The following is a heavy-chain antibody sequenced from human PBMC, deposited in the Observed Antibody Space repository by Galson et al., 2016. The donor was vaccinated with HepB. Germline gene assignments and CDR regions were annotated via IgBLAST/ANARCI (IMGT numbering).Heavy chain of an antibody. CDR3: ATSRSHREFSDILTGSFRGAFDI. J-gene: IGHJ3*02. Sequence: SETLSLTCAVYGGSFSGYYWNWIRQPPGKGLEWIGEINHSGSTNYNPSLKSRVTISLDTSKNQFSLNLRSVTAADTAVFYCATSRSHREFSDILTGSFRGAFDIWGQGTMVTVSS. D-gene: IGHD3-9*01. V-gene: IGHV4-34*01. CDR1: GGSFSGYY. CDR2: INHSGST.